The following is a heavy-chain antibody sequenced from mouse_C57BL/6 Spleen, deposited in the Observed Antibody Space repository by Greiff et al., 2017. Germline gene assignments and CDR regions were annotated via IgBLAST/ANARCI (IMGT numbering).Heavy chain of an antibody. CDR1: GYAFTNYL. Sequence: VKLQESGAELVRSGTSVKVSCKASGYAFTNYLIEWVKQRPGQGLEWIGVINPGSGGTNYNEKFKGKATLTADKSSSTAYMQLSSLTSEDSAVYFCARKREAMDYWGQGTSVTVSS. J-gene: IGHJ4*01. CDR3: ARKREAMDY. V-gene: IGHV1-54*01. CDR2: INPGSGGT.